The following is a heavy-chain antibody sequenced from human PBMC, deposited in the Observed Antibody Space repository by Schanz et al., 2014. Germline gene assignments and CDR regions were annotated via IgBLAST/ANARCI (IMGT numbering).Heavy chain of an antibody. CDR1: GGSISNYY. J-gene: IGHJ5*02. V-gene: IGHV4-59*12. D-gene: IGHD3-16*01. Sequence: QVQLQESGPGLVKPSETLSLTCTVSGGSISNYYWGWIRQPPGKGLEWIGYIHYSGSTNYNPSLKSRVTMSVDTSKNQFSLKLSSVTAADTAVYYCARDALGGPHNWFDPWGQGTLVSVSS. CDR3: ARDALGGPHNWFDP. CDR2: IHYSGST.